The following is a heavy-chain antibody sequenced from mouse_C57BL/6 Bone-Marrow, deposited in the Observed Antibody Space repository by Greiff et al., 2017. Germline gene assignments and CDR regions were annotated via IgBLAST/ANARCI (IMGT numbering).Heavy chain of an antibody. CDR1: GFTFSDYG. CDR3: ARAFTTVEDY. Sequence: EVNVVESGGGLVKPGGSLKLSCAASGFTFSDYGMHWVRQAPEKGLEWVAYISSGSSTIYYADTVKGRFTISRDNAKNTLFLQMTSLRSEDTAMYYCARAFTTVEDYWGQGTTLTVSS. V-gene: IGHV5-17*01. J-gene: IGHJ2*01. CDR2: ISSGSSTI. D-gene: IGHD1-1*01.